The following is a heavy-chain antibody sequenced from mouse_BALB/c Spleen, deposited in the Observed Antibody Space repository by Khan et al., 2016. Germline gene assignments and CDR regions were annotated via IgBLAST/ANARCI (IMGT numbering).Heavy chain of an antibody. Sequence: QVQLKESGPGLVAPSQSLSITCTVSGFSLTSSGVHWVRKPPGKGLDWLGVIWAGGSTDYNSALMSRLSITKDNSQNQVFLKMNSLQTDDTALYYCARDDQDYDAWFASWGQGTLVTVSA. V-gene: IGHV2-9*02. CDR1: GFSLTSSG. J-gene: IGHJ3*01. CDR3: ARDDQDYDAWFAS. D-gene: IGHD2-4*01. CDR2: IWAGGST.